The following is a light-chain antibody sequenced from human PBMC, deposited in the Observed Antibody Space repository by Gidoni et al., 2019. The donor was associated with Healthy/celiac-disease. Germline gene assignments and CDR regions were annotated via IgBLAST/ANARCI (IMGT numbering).Light chain of an antibody. CDR1: SSNLGSNT. J-gene: IGLJ2*01. CDR2: SNN. Sequence: QSVLTQPPSASGTPGQRVTISCSGSSSNLGSNTVNWYQQLPGTAPKLLIYSNNQRPSGVPDRFSGSTSGTSASLAISGLQSEDEADYYCAAWDDSLNGVVFGGGTKLTVL. V-gene: IGLV1-44*01. CDR3: AAWDDSLNGVV.